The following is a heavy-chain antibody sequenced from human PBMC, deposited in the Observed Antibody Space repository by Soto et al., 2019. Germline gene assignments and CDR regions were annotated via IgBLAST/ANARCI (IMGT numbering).Heavy chain of an antibody. J-gene: IGHJ6*02. D-gene: IGHD5-18*01. CDR3: ARGGRYTYGYGDYSYGMDV. CDR1: GFSFGDYA. CDR2: ISGTGSRT. Sequence: VQLVESGGGLVTPGGSLRLSCAASGFSFGDYAMSWVRQAPGKGLEWVSGISGTGSRTSYADSVRGRFTISRDNVNNTLSLQMDSLRAEDTAVYYCARGGRYTYGYGDYSYGMDVWGQGTTVTVSS. V-gene: IGHV3-23*04.